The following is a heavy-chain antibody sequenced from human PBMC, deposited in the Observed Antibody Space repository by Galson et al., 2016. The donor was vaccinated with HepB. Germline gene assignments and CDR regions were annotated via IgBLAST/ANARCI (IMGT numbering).Heavy chain of an antibody. CDR1: GVSISSHY. D-gene: IGHD5-12*01. V-gene: IGHV4-59*11. J-gene: IGHJ4*02. CDR2: IYYSGST. CDR3: ARDSYDFDY. Sequence: SETLSPTCTVSGVSISSHYWSWIRQPPGKGLGWMGYIYYSGSTTYNPSLKSRVTISVATPKNQFSLRHSSLTASDTAVYHCARDSYDFDYWGQGTLVTVSS.